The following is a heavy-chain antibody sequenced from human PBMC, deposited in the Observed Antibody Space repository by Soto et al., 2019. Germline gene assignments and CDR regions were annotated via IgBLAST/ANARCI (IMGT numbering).Heavy chain of an antibody. V-gene: IGHV2-5*02. D-gene: IGHD3-16*01. CDR3: SRWRLGDYYYYMDV. CDR1: GFSLSTSGVG. Sequence: QITLKESGPTLVKPTQTLTLTCTFSGFSLSTSGVGVGWIRQPPGKALEWLALIYWDDDKRYSPSLKNRLTIIKDASKNQVVLTMTTMNDVDKATYYCSRWRLGDYYYYMDVWGKGTTVTVSS. J-gene: IGHJ6*03. CDR2: IYWDDDK.